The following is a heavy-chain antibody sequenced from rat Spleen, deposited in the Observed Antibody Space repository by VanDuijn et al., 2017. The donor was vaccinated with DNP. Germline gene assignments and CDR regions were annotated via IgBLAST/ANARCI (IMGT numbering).Heavy chain of an antibody. CDR1: GFPFSNYD. J-gene: IGHJ4*01. CDR3: AKDRDGGFAMDA. D-gene: IGHD1-11*01. V-gene: IGHV5-25*01. CDR2: ISTRGGDT. Sequence: EVQLVESGGGLVQPGRSLKLSCVASGFPFSNYDMAWVRQAPTKGLEWVASISTRGGDTYYGDSVKGRFTVSRDNAKSTLYLQMDSLRSEDTATYYCAKDRDGGFAMDAWGQGTSVTVSS.